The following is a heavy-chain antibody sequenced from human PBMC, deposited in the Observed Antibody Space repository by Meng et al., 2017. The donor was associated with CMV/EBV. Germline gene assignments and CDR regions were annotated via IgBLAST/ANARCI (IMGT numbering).Heavy chain of an antibody. CDR1: GYSFTSYW. Sequence: GESLKISCKGSGYSFTSYWIGWVRQMPGKGLEWMGIIYPGDSDTRYSPSFQGQVIISADKSISTAYLQWSSLKASDTAMYYCARHQFKGYCSSTSCYHAFDIWGQGTMVTVSS. CDR2: IYPGDSDT. D-gene: IGHD2-2*01. J-gene: IGHJ3*02. V-gene: IGHV5-51*01. CDR3: ARHQFKGYCSSTSCYHAFDI.